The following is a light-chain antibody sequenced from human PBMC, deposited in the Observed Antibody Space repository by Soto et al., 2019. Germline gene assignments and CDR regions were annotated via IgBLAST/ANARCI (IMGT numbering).Light chain of an antibody. CDR2: GGR. V-gene: IGLV2-23*01. J-gene: IGLJ3*02. CDR1: SSDIGAYNF. Sequence: QSALTQPASVSGSPGQSITISCTGTSSDIGAYNFVSWYQQHPGKAPKLMISGGRERSSGVSNRFSGSKSGNTASLTISGLQAEDEADYYCCSYAGSSTWVFGGGTQLTVL. CDR3: CSYAGSSTWV.